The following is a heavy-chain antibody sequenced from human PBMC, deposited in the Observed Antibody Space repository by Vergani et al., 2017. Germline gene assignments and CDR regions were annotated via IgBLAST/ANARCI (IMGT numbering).Heavy chain of an antibody. J-gene: IGHJ6*03. D-gene: IGHD3-3*01. CDR2: IRYDGSNK. V-gene: IGHV3-30*02. CDR3: ARVRVLEWLSPYYYYYYMDV. CDR1: GFTFSSYG. Sequence: QVQLVESGGGVVQPGGSLRLSCAASGFTFSSYGMHWVRQAPGKGLEWVAFIRYDGSNKYYADSVKGRFTISRDNSKNTLYLQMNSLRAEDTAVYYCARVRVLEWLSPYYYYYYMDVWGKGTTVTVSS.